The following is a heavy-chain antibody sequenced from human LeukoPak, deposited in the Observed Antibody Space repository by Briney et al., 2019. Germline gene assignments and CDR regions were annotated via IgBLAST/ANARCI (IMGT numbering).Heavy chain of an antibody. CDR2: IYTSGST. J-gene: IGHJ4*02. V-gene: IGHV4-4*08. CDR1: GVSISSYY. D-gene: IGHD6-13*01. Sequence: KTSETLSLTCSVSGVSISSYYWSWIRQPPGKGLEWIGYIYTSGSTNYNPSLKSRVTMSVDTSKNQFSLKLSSVTAADTAVYYCARYPSSSFVFDYWGQGTLVTVSS. CDR3: ARYPSSSFVFDY.